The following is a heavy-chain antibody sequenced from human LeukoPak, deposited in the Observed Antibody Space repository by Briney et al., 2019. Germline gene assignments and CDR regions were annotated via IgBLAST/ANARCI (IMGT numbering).Heavy chain of an antibody. Sequence: PSETLSLTCAVSGYSISSGYYWGWIRQPPGKGLEWIGGIYHSGSTYYNPSLKSRVTITVVTSKNQLSLQLRSVTAADTAVYYCAKEAERSGIQAGIDYWGQGTLVTVSS. CDR3: AKEAERSGIQAGIDY. CDR2: IYHSGST. CDR1: GYSISSGYY. V-gene: IGHV4-38-2*02. J-gene: IGHJ4*02. D-gene: IGHD5-18*01.